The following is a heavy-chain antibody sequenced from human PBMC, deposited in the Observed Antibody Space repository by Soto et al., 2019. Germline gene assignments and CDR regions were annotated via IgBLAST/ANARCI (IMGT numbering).Heavy chain of an antibody. CDR1: GFTFDDYA. Sequence: GGSLRLSCAASGFTFDDYAMHWVRQAPGKGLEWVSGISWNSGSIGYADSVKGRFTISRDNAKNSLYLQMNSLRAEDTALYVYAKDIGSGGSWYVNFQHWGQGTLVTVSS. D-gene: IGHD6-13*01. J-gene: IGHJ1*01. V-gene: IGHV3-9*01. CDR2: ISWNSGSI. CDR3: AKDIGSGGSWYVNFQH.